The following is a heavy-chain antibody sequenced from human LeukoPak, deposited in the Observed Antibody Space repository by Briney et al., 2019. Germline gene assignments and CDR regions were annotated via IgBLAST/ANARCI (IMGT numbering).Heavy chain of an antibody. CDR3: ARARSGYSYGYGTHYFDY. D-gene: IGHD5-18*01. V-gene: IGHV4-59*01. J-gene: IGHJ4*02. CDR1: GGSISSYY. CDR2: IYYSGST. Sequence: SETLSLTCTVSGGSISSYYWSWIRQPPGKGLEWIGYIYYSGSTNYNPSLKSRVTISVDTSKNQFSLKLSSVTAADTAVYYCARARSGYSYGYGTHYFDYWGQGTLVTVSS.